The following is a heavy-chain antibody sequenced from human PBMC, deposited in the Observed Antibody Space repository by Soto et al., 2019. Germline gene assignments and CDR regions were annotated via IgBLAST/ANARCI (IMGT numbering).Heavy chain of an antibody. J-gene: IGHJ4*02. D-gene: IGHD4-4*01. CDR3: ANHMTTVTRYYFDY. Sequence: GGSLRLSCAASGFTFGSFAMSWVRQAPGKGLEWVSSITSGGTSTNYADSVKGRFTIFRDDSKNTVYLQMSGLRADDTAVYYCANHMTTVTRYYFDYWGQGALVTVSS. V-gene: IGHV3-23*05. CDR1: GFTFGSFA. CDR2: ITSGGTST.